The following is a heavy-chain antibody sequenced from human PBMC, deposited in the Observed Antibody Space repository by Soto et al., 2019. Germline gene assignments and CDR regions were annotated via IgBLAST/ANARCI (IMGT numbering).Heavy chain of an antibody. D-gene: IGHD6-13*01. Sequence: VQLLESGDRIKEPGGSLRLSCAASGFTFGSYAMSWVRQAPGKGLEWVSSTSASGGTTYYADSVKGRFTISRDNSKNILYLEMNSRSAEDTAVYYCGKAKYSSSWWAVDYWGQGTLVTVSS. CDR3: GKAKYSSSWWAVDY. CDR1: GFTFGSYA. V-gene: IGHV3-23*01. CDR2: TSASGGTT. J-gene: IGHJ4*02.